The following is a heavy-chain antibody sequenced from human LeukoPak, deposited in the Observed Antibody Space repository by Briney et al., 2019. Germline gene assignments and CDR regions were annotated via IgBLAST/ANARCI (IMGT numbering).Heavy chain of an antibody. CDR3: ARDTYYYDSSGYDAFDI. D-gene: IGHD3-22*01. V-gene: IGHV1-8*01. J-gene: IGHJ3*02. CDR1: GYTFTSYD. CDR2: MNPNCGNT. Sequence: ASVKVSCKASGYTFTSYDINWVRQATGQGLEWMGWMNPNCGNTGYAQKFQGRVTMTRNTSISTAYMELSSLRSEDTAVYYCARDTYYYDSSGYDAFDIWGQGTMVTVSS.